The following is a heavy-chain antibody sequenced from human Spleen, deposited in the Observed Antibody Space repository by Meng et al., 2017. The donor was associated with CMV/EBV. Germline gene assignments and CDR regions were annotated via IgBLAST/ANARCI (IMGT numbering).Heavy chain of an antibody. CDR1: GYFFTDYY. J-gene: IGHJ6*02. CDR2: INPNSGGT. CDR3: ARDQYGMDV. Sequence: ASVKVSCKTSGYFFTDYYLHWVRQAPGQGLEWMGRINPNSGGTNYAQKFQGRVTMTRDTSISTAYMELSRLRSDDTAVYYCARDQYGMDVGGQGTTVTVSS. V-gene: IGHV1-2*06.